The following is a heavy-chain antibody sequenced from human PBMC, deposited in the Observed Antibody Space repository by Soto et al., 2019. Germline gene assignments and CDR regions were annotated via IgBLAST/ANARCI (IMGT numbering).Heavy chain of an antibody. D-gene: IGHD1-20*01. CDR1: GYSFSNYW. Sequence: GESLKISCTGSGYSFSNYWIGWVRQMPVKGLEWMGIIYPGDSQTRYSPSFQGQVSISADKSISTAYLQWSSLRASDTAMYYCARPGIIGLASAFDIWGQGTMVTVSS. CDR3: ARPGIIGLASAFDI. CDR2: IYPGDSQT. V-gene: IGHV5-51*01. J-gene: IGHJ3*02.